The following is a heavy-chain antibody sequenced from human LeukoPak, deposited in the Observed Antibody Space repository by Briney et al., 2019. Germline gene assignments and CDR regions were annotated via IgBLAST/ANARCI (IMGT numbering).Heavy chain of an antibody. J-gene: IGHJ4*02. CDR3: ARVAEYSSGWYDPFDY. Sequence: ASVKVSCKASGYSFTSYAMNWVRQAPGQGLEWMGWINTNTGNPTYAQGFTGRCVFSLDTSVSTAYLQISSLKAEDTAVYTCARVAEYSSGWYDPFDYWGQGTLVTVSS. CDR2: INTNTGNP. D-gene: IGHD6-19*01. V-gene: IGHV7-4-1*02. CDR1: GYSFTSYA.